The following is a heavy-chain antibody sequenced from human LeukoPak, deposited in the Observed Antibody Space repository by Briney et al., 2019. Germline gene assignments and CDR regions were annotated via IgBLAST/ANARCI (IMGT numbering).Heavy chain of an antibody. D-gene: IGHD3-10*01. CDR2: ISNDGVT. CDR3: GGSGSYYTPSYY. J-gene: IGHJ4*02. Sequence: PGGSLRLSCETSDFPVSDNYMSWVRQAPGRGLEWVSVISNDGVTDYADSVKGRFTISRDDSNDTVFLQMSSLRPEDTAVYYCGGSGSYYTPSYYWGQGTLVTVPS. V-gene: IGHV3-53*01. CDR1: DFPVSDNY.